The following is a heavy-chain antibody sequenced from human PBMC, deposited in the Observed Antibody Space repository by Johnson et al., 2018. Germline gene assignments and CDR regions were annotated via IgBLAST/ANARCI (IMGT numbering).Heavy chain of an antibody. V-gene: IGHV3-23*01. D-gene: IGHD2-21*01. J-gene: IGHJ4*02. Sequence: VQLQESGGGLVQPGGSLRLSCAASGFTFSTRAMSWVRQAPGKGLEWVSTINAAAGSTYYADSVKGRFIISRDNSRNTLYLQMNRRRAEDTAVYYRARLTDSWGQGTLVTVSS. CDR2: INAAAGST. CDR1: GFTFSTRA. CDR3: ARLTDS.